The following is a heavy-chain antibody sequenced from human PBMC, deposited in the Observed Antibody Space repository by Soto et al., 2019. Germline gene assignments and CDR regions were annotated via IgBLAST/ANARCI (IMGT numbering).Heavy chain of an antibody. D-gene: IGHD1-20*01. J-gene: IGHJ3*02. CDR3: AAYNTSRHAAFDI. V-gene: IGHV3-7*01. Sequence: EVQVVESGGGLVQPGGSLRLSCAASGFKFSTYWMSWVRQAPGKGLEWLANIKQDANEMYYVDSVKGRFTISGDSAKNSLVLIMDSLRVEDTAVYYGAAYNTSRHAAFDIWGQGTTVIVSS. CDR1: GFKFSTYW. CDR2: IKQDANEM.